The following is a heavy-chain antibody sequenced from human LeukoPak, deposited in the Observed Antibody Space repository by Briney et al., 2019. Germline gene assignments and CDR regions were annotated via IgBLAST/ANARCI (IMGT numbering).Heavy chain of an antibody. CDR3: ARDRGAYYFDY. D-gene: IGHD3-10*01. J-gene: IGHJ4*02. CDR2: TRNKANSYTT. Sequence: GGSLRLSCAATGFTFSAHYMDWVRQAPGKGLEWVGRTRNKANSYTTEYAASVKGRFTISRDDSKNSLYLQMNSLKTEDTAVYYCARDRGAYYFDYWGQGTLVTVSS. V-gene: IGHV3-72*01. CDR1: GFTFSAHY.